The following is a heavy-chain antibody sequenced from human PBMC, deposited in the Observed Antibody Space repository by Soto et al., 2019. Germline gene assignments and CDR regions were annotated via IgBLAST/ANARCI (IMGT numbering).Heavy chain of an antibody. J-gene: IGHJ4*02. CDR2: INPNSGGT. V-gene: IGHV1-2*04. CDR1: GYTFTGYY. CDR3: ARETAVAGTTTLYYFDY. D-gene: IGHD6-19*01. Sequence: ASVKVSCKASGYTFTGYYMHWVRQAPGQGLEWMGWINPNSGGTNYAQKFQGWVTMTRDTSISTAYMELSRLRSDDTAVYYCARETAVAGTTTLYYFDYWGQGTLVTVSS.